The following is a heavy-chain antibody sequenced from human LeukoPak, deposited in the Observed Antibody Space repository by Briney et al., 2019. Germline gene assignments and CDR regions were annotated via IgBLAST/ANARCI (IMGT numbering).Heavy chain of an antibody. Sequence: GGSLRLSCAASGFTFSSYWMSWVRQAPGKGLEWVSSISSSSSYIYYADSVKGRFTISRDNAKNSLYLQMNSLRAEDTAVYYCARDSYYDSSGYQDYWGQGTLVTVSS. D-gene: IGHD3-22*01. CDR2: ISSSSSYI. J-gene: IGHJ4*02. CDR1: GFTFSSYW. CDR3: ARDSYYDSSGYQDY. V-gene: IGHV3-21*01.